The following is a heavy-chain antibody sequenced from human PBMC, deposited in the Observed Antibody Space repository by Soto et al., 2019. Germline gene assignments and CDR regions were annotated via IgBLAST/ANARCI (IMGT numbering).Heavy chain of an antibody. CDR1: GFTFSSHG. J-gene: IGHJ3*01. V-gene: IGHV3-23*01. CDR2: LSRGGGTT. Sequence: EAQLLESGGDWAQPGRSLRLSCAASGFTFSSHGMSWVRQAPGKGLEWIAGLSRGGGTTYYADSVKGRFTISRDNSKNTLDLIINSLKVEDTALYYCSKDGQYRTDGFDVWGQGTMVTVSS. D-gene: IGHD6-6*01. CDR3: SKDGQYRTDGFDV.